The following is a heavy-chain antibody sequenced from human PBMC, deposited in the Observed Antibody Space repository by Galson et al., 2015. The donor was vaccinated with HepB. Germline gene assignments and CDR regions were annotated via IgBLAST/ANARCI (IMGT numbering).Heavy chain of an antibody. J-gene: IGHJ5*02. V-gene: IGHV7-4-1*02. CDR3: ARGGNGGT. CDR1: GFTFTSYA. Sequence: LVKVSCKASGFTFTSYAMNWVRQAPGQGLEWMGWINTNTGNPTYAQGFTGRFVFSLDNPVSTGYLQISSLKAEDTAVYYCARGGNGGTWGQGTLVTVSS. D-gene: IGHD4-23*01. CDR2: INTNTGNP.